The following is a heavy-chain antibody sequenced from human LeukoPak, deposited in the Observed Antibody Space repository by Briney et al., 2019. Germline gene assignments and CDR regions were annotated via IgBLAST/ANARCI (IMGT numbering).Heavy chain of an antibody. CDR3: ARHLPRTDIGYAFDI. CDR2: IFSSGST. V-gene: IGHV4-59*08. D-gene: IGHD2-15*01. J-gene: IGHJ3*02. Sequence: SETLSLTCTVSGGSISSYYWSWIRQPPGKGLEGIGYIFSSGSTNYNPSLKSRVTISVDTSKNQFSLRLSSVTAADTAVYYCARHLPRTDIGYAFDIWGQGTVVTVSS. CDR1: GGSISSYY.